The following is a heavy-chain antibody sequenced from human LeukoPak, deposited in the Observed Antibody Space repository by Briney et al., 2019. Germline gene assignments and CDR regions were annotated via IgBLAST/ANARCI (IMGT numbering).Heavy chain of an antibody. CDR1: GGSFSGYY. J-gene: IGHJ4*02. CDR3: ARGALSIVATHFDY. V-gene: IGHV4-34*01. CDR2: INHTGST. D-gene: IGHD5-12*01. Sequence: PSETLSLTCDVYGGSFSGYYWSWIRQPLGKGLEWIGEINHTGSTHYKLSLMSRVTISVDTSKNQFSLKLSSVTAADTGVYYCARGALSIVATHFDYWGQGTLVTVSS.